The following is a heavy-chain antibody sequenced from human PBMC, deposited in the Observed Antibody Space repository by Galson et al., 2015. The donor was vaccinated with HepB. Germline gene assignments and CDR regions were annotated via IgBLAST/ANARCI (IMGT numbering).Heavy chain of an antibody. J-gene: IGHJ4*02. D-gene: IGHD2-21*02. CDR2: IKQDGSEK. CDR1: GFTFSSYR. V-gene: IGHV3-7*03. Sequence: SLRLSCAASGFTFSSYRMSWVRQAPGKGLEWVANIKQDGSEKYYVDSVKGRFTISRDNAKNSLYLQMNSLRAEDTAVYYCAKSDCYGNTYYFDYRGQGTLVTVSS. CDR3: AKSDCYGNTYYFDY.